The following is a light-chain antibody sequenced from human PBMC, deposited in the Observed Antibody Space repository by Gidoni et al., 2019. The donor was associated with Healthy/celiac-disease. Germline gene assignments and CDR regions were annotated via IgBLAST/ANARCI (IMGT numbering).Light chain of an antibody. CDR2: RNN. Sequence: QSVLTQPTSASGTPGQRVTISCSGRRSNIGSNYVYWYQQLPGTAPKLLIYRNNQRPSGVPDRFSGSKSGTSASLAISGLRSEDEADYYCAAWDDSLSGGRVFGGGTKLTVL. CDR3: AAWDDSLSGGRV. V-gene: IGLV1-47*01. J-gene: IGLJ3*02. CDR1: RSNIGSNY.